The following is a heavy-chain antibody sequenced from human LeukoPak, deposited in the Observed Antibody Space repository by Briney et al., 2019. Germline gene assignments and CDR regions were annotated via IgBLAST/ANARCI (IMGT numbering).Heavy chain of an antibody. D-gene: IGHD3-10*01. V-gene: IGHV4-59*01. CDR3: ARAVHYSGTSDQYTGGWYYFDF. CDR2: INYSGST. J-gene: IGHJ4*02. CDR1: GDSINNYY. Sequence: SETLSLTCTVSGDSINNYYWSWIRQPPGKGLEWIGNINYSGSTNSNPSLKSRATISVDMSRKHFFLDLSSVSAADTAVYYCARAVHYSGTSDQYTGGWYYFDFWGQGTLVTVSS.